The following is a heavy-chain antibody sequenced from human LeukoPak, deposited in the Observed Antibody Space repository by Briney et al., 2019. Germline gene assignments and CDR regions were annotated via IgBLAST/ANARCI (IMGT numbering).Heavy chain of an antibody. Sequence: GGSLRLSCAASGFTFSSYSMNWVRQAPGKGLEWVSSISSSSSYIYYADSVKGRFTISRDNAKNSLYLQMNSLRDEDTAVYYCARERIMLGMVTSWFDPWGQGTLVTVSS. CDR3: ARERIMLGMVTSWFDP. V-gene: IGHV3-21*01. J-gene: IGHJ5*02. D-gene: IGHD2-15*01. CDR1: GFTFSSYS. CDR2: ISSSSSYI.